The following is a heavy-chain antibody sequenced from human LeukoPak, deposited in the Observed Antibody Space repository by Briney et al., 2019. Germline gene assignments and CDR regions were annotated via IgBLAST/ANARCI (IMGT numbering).Heavy chain of an antibody. J-gene: IGHJ4*02. CDR1: GYTFTGYY. Sequence: ASVKVSCKASGYTFTGYYMHWVRQAPGHGLEWMGRINPNSGGTNYAQKFQGRVTMTRDTSISTAYMELSRLRSDDTAVYYCARGLRSDGVLAYWGQGTLATVSS. CDR3: ARGLRSDGVLAY. CDR2: INPNSGGT. V-gene: IGHV1-2*06. D-gene: IGHD1-1*01.